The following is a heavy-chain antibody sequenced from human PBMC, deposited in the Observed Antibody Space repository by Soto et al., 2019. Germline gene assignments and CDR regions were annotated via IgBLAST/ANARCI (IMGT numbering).Heavy chain of an antibody. V-gene: IGHV3-30-3*01. CDR3: ARSSSGAVTVSFGY. J-gene: IGHJ1*01. CDR2: ISKDGRVN. D-gene: IGHD2-15*01. Sequence: QVQLVESGGRVVQPGGSLRLSCAASGFMFSRYAIHWVRQAPGKGLEWVAVISKDGRVNYYADSVRGRFSISRDKSKNTVYLEMNGMTDDDTAGLYCARSSSGAVTVSFGYWGQGTLVTVSS. CDR1: GFMFSRYA.